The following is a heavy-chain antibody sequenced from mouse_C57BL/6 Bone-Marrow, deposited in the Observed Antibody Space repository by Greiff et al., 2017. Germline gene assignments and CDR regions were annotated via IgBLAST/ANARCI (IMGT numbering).Heavy chain of an antibody. Sequence: VQLQQSGAELVRPGASVKLSCTASGFNIKDDYMHWVKQRPEQGLEWIGWIDPENGDTEYASKFQGKATITADTSSNTAYLQLSSLTSEDTAVYYCTFHYYGSSYCYAMDYWGQGTSVTVSS. CDR3: TFHYYGSSYCYAMDY. CDR2: IDPENGDT. D-gene: IGHD1-1*01. J-gene: IGHJ4*01. CDR1: GFNIKDDY. V-gene: IGHV14-4*01.